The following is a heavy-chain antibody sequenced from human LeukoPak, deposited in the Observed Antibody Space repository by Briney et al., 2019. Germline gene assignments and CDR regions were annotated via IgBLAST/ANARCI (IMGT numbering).Heavy chain of an antibody. J-gene: IGHJ4*02. CDR3: AKGQNYGDYVSFDY. Sequence: GGSLRLSCAASGFTFSSYAMSWVRQAPGKGLEWVSAISGSGGNTYHADYVKGRFTISRDNSKNTLYLQVNSLRAGDRAVYYCAKGQNYGDYVSFDYWGQGTLVTVS. D-gene: IGHD4-17*01. CDR2: ISGSGGNT. CDR1: GFTFSSYA. V-gene: IGHV3-23*01.